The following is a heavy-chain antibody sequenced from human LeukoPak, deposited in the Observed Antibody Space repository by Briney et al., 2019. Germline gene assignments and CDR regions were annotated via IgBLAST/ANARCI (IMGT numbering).Heavy chain of an antibody. Sequence: SVKVSCKASGGTFSDYSISWERQAPGQGLEWMGRIIPILNVPNYAQKFEGRVTITADKSTSTAYMELSSLKSEGTAVYFCARDRPRARYFDYWGQGTLVTVSS. V-gene: IGHV1-69*04. D-gene: IGHD2-15*01. CDR2: IIPILNVP. CDR3: ARDRPRARYFDY. CDR1: GGTFSDYS. J-gene: IGHJ4*02.